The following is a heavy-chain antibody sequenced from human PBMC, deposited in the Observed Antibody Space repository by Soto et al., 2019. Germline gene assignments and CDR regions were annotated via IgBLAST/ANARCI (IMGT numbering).Heavy chain of an antibody. J-gene: IGHJ4*02. V-gene: IGHV3-33*01. CDR2: IWYDGSNK. Sequence: GGFLRLSCAASGFTFSSYGMHWVRQAPGKGLEWVAVIWYDGSNKYYADSVKGRFTISRDNSKNTLYLQMNSLRAEDTAVYYCARDDPSSSIDYWGQGTLVNVSS. CDR3: ARDDPSSSIDY. D-gene: IGHD6-13*01. CDR1: GFTFSSYG.